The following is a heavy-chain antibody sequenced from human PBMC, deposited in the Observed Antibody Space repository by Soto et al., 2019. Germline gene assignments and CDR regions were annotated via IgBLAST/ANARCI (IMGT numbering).Heavy chain of an antibody. Sequence: SETLSLTCAVYGGSFSGYYWSWIRQPPGKGLEWIGEINHSGSTNYNPSLKSRVTISVDTSKNQFSLKLSSVTAADTAVYYCARRRGYCSSTSCYKDYYYCYGMDVWGQGTTVTVSS. CDR3: ARRRGYCSSTSCYKDYYYCYGMDV. D-gene: IGHD2-2*02. CDR2: INHSGST. V-gene: IGHV4-34*01. J-gene: IGHJ6*02. CDR1: GGSFSGYY.